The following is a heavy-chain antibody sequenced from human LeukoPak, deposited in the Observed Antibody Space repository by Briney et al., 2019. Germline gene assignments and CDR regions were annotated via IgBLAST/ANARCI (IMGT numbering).Heavy chain of an antibody. CDR2: ISSSSSYI. D-gene: IGHD3-9*01. J-gene: IGHJ4*02. V-gene: IGHV3-21*01. Sequence: PGGSLRLSCAGSGFTFESYSMNWVRQAPGKGLEWVSSISSSSSYIYYADSVKGRFTISRDNAKKSLYLQMNSLRAEDTAVYYCARATTYDILTGFSDYWGQGTLVTVSS. CDR1: GFTFESYS. CDR3: ARATTYDILTGFSDY.